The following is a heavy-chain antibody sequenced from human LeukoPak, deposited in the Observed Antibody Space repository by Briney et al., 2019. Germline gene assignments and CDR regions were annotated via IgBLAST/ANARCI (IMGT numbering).Heavy chain of an antibody. CDR2: ISGSGDST. Sequence: GGSLRLSCAASGFTFSSYAMSWVRQAPGKGLEWVSAISGSGDSTYYADSVKGRFTVSRDNSKNTLYLQMNSLRAEDTAVYFCAKVHYGSGSYYIKGFDYWGQGTLVTVSS. V-gene: IGHV3-23*01. CDR1: GFTFSSYA. J-gene: IGHJ4*02. CDR3: AKVHYGSGSYYIKGFDY. D-gene: IGHD3-10*01.